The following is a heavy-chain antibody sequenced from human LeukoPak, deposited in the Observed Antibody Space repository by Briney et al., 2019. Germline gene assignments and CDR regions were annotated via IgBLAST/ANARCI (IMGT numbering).Heavy chain of an antibody. CDR1: GYTFTSYD. D-gene: IGHD3-10*01. CDR3: ARRFTMVRGVILYYYYGMDV. J-gene: IGHJ6*02. CDR2: MNPNSGNT. Sequence: ASVRVSCKASGYTFTSYDINWVRQATGQGLEWMGWMNPNSGNTGYAQKFQGRVTMTRNTSISTASMELSSLRSEDTAAYYCARRFTMVRGVILYYYYGMDVWGQGTTVTVSS. V-gene: IGHV1-8*01.